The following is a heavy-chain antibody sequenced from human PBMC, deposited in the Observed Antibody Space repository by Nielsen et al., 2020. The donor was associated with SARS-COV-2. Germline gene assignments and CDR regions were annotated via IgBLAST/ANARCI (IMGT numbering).Heavy chain of an antibody. J-gene: IGHJ4*02. CDR1: GGSISSYY. Sequence: GSLRLSCTVSGGSISSYYWSWIRQPPGKGLEWIGYIYYSGSTNYNPSLKSRVTISVDTSKNQFSLKLSSVTAADTAVYYCARGGITGTYYWGQGTLVTVSS. V-gene: IGHV4-59*08. CDR3: ARGGITGTYY. CDR2: IYYSGST. D-gene: IGHD1-7*01.